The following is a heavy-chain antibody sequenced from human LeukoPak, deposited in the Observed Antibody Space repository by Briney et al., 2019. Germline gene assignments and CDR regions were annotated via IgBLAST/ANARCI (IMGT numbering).Heavy chain of an antibody. CDR3: ARQTTVTTQSDY. V-gene: IGHV5-10-1*01. D-gene: IGHD4-17*01. CDR1: GYIFSNYW. J-gene: IGHJ4*02. CDR2: IDPIDSYT. Sequence: GASLKISCKGSGYIFSNYWISWVRQMPGKGLEWMGRIDPIDSYTNYSPSFQGHVTMSVDKSTSTAYLQWSSLKASDTAMYYCARQTTVTTQSDYWGQGTLVTVSS.